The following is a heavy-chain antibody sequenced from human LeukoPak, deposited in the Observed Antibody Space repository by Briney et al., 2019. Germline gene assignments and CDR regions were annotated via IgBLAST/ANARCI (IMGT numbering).Heavy chain of an antibody. CDR1: GYTFTDYY. D-gene: IGHD4-17*01. J-gene: IGHJ5*02. Sequence: APLKVSCRASGYTFTDYYMHWVRQAPGQGLEWMGWINVNSGGTNYAKKFQGRVTMTRDTSISTAYMELSRLRSDDTAVYYCARDFVTVTTRPLDPWGQGTLVTV. V-gene: IGHV1-2*02. CDR3: ARDFVTVTTRPLDP. CDR2: INVNSGGT.